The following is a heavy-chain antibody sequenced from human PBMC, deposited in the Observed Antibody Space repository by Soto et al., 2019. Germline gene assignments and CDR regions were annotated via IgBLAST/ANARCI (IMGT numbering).Heavy chain of an antibody. D-gene: IGHD2-8*01. V-gene: IGHV5-51*01. Sequence: PGESLKISWTVSGYRFTSYWIGWVRQMPGKGLEWMGIIYPGDSDARYSPSFQGLVTISADKSIFTAYLQWSSLKASDPAMYFCARHEGPNSYDTNGHLDYWGQGTPLTVSS. CDR2: IYPGDSDA. CDR3: ARHEGPNSYDTNGHLDY. CDR1: GYRFTSYW. J-gene: IGHJ4*02.